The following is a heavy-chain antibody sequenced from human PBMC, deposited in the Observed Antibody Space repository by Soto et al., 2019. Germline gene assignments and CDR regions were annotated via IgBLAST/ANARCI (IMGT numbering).Heavy chain of an antibody. CDR3: ARPLGWRDAFDF. CDR1: GFTFSSSW. CDR2: IKHDGSDE. J-gene: IGHJ3*01. V-gene: IGHV3-7*01. Sequence: EVQLVESGGGLVRPGGSLRLSCAASGFTFSSSWMTWVRQAPGKGLEWVANIKHDGSDEYYVDSVKGRFTISRDNAKNSLYLQMNSLRAEDTAVYYCARPLGWRDAFDFWAQGTMVTVSS. D-gene: IGHD6-19*01.